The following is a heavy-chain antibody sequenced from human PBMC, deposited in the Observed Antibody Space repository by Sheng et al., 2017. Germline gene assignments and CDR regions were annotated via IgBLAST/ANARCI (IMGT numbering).Heavy chain of an antibody. CDR3: ASGESTFGGVIVIGAFDI. D-gene: IGHD3-16*02. CDR1: GFTFSSYS. J-gene: IGHJ3*02. Sequence: EVQLVESGGGLVQPGGSLRLSCAASGFTFSSYSMNWVRQAPGKGLEWVSYISSSSSTIYYADSVKGRFTISRDNAKNSLYLQMNSLRAEDTAVYYCASGESTFGGVIVIGAFDIWGQGTMVTVSS. V-gene: IGHV3-48*01. CDR2: ISSSSSTI.